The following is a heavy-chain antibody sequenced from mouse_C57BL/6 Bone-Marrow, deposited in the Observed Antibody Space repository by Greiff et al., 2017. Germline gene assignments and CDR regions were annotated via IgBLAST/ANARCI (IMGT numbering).Heavy chain of an antibody. CDR2: INPNYGTT. V-gene: IGHV1-39*01. Sequence: EVKLQESGPELVKPGASVKISCKASGYSFTDYNMNWVKQSNGKSLEWIGVINPNYGTTSYNQKFKGKATLTVDQSSSTAYMQLNSLTSEDSAVYYCARGRQLRPYYYAMDYWGQGTSVTVSS. CDR3: ARGRQLRPYYYAMDY. J-gene: IGHJ4*01. CDR1: GYSFTDYN. D-gene: IGHD3-2*02.